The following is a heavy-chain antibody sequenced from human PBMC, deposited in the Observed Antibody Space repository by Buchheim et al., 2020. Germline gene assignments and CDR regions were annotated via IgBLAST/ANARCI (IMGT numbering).Heavy chain of an antibody. V-gene: IGHV3-7*01. CDR1: GFTFSSYW. D-gene: IGHD2-2*01. CDR3: ARDQEYQLPDNWFDP. CDR2: IKQDGSEK. Sequence: EVQLVESGRGLVQPGGPLRLSCAASGFTFSSYWMSWVRQAPGKGLEWVANIKQDGSEKYYVDSVKGRFTISRDNAKNSLYLQMNSLRAEDTAVYYCARDQEYQLPDNWFDPWGQGTL. J-gene: IGHJ5*02.